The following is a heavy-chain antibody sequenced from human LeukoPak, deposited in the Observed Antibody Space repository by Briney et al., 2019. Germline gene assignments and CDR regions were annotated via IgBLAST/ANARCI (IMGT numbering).Heavy chain of an antibody. Sequence: SETLSLTCTVSGGSISSGSYYWSWIRQPAGKGLEWIGRIHTSGSTNYNPSLKSRLTMSVDMSKNQFSLKLSSVTAADTAVYYCARDQGSGWYDYWGQGTLVTVSS. D-gene: IGHD6-19*01. J-gene: IGHJ5*01. CDR3: ARDQGSGWYDY. CDR2: IHTSGST. CDR1: GGSISSGSYY. V-gene: IGHV4-61*02.